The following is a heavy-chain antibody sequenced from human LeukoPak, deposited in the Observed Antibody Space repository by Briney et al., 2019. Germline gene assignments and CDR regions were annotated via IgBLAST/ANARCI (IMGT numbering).Heavy chain of an antibody. V-gene: IGHV3-13*01. Sequence: GGSLRLSCATSGFTFVDYGLSWVRQATGKGLEWVSAIGTAGDTYYPGSVKGRFTISRENAKNSLYLQMNSLRAGDTAVYYCARADGYWGQGTLVTVSS. CDR2: IGTAGDT. CDR1: GFTFVDYG. J-gene: IGHJ4*02. CDR3: ARADGY.